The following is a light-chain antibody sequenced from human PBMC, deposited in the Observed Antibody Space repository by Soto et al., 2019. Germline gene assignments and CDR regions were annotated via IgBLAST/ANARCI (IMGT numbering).Light chain of an antibody. CDR2: KAS. CDR3: QQYNSYSSWT. CDR1: QSISSW. V-gene: IGKV1-5*03. J-gene: IGKJ1*01. Sequence: DIQMTQSPSTLSASVGDRVTITCRASQSISSWLAWYQQKPGKAPKLLIYKASSLESGVPSRFSGSRSGTEFTLTIRSLQPDDFATYYCQQYNSYSSWTFGQGTKVEIK.